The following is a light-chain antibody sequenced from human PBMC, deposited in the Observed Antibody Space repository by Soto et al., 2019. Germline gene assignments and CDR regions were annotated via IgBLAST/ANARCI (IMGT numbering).Light chain of an antibody. V-gene: IGKV3-15*01. J-gene: IGKJ4*01. CDR3: QQYYSAPLT. Sequence: EIVMTQSPATLSVSPGERATLSCRASQSVSSNLAWYQQKPGQAPRLLIYGASTRATGIPARFSGSGSGTDFTLTITSLQAEDVALYYCQQYYSAPLTFGGGTKVDIK. CDR2: GAS. CDR1: QSVSSN.